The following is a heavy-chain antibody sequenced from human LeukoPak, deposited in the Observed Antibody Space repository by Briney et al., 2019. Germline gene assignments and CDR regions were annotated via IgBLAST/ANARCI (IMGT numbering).Heavy chain of an antibody. Sequence: PGGSLRLSCADSQFTFNGSWMNWVRQAPGKGLEWVANMDPTGSQKRYVDSVKGRFTISKDNPGASLYRDMHSLRAEDTAIYYCAIWTSGNYWGQGTLVTVSS. CDR2: MDPTGSQK. CDR3: AIWTSGNY. CDR1: QFTFNGSW. J-gene: IGHJ4*02. V-gene: IGHV3-7*01. D-gene: IGHD1-1*01.